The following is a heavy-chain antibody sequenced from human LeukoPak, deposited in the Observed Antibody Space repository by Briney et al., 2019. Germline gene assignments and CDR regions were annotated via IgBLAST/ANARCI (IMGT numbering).Heavy chain of an antibody. CDR3: ARVYCSGGSCYPYFDY. J-gene: IGHJ4*01. CDR2: ISSSSSTI. CDR1: GFTFSTYE. V-gene: IGHV3-48*03. D-gene: IGHD2-15*01. Sequence: GGSLRLSCAASGFTFSTYEINWVRQAPGKGLEWFSYISSSSSTIYYADSVKGRFTISRDNAKNSLYLQMNSLRAEDTAVYYCARVYCSGGSCYPYFDYWGQEPWSPSPQ.